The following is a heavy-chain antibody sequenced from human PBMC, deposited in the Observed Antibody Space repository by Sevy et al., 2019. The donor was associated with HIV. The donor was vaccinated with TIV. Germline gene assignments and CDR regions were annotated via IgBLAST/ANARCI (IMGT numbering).Heavy chain of an antibody. D-gene: IGHD2-8*01. CDR1: GFTFSKYS. Sequence: GGSLRLSCAASGFTFSKYSMSWVRQPPGKGLEWVSTLSFVCGEINYADSVKVRFTIPRDNSKSSVYLQMNNLRPEDTAVYYCAREGCTKPHDYWGQGTLVTVSS. CDR3: AREGCTKPHDY. V-gene: IGHV3-23*01. J-gene: IGHJ4*02. CDR2: LSFVCGEI.